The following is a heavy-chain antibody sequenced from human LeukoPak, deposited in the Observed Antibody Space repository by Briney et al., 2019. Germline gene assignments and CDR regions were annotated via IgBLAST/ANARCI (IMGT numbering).Heavy chain of an antibody. V-gene: IGHV3-74*01. D-gene: IGHD1-1*01. CDR2: INRDGSTT. Sequence: GGSLRLSCAASGFTFSNPWMHWVRQAPGKGLVWVSRINRDGSTTSYADSVKGRFTISRDNAKNTLYLQMNSLRAEDTAVYYCARAWKVDYWGQGTLVTVSS. CDR3: ARAWKVDY. J-gene: IGHJ4*02. CDR1: GFTFSNPW.